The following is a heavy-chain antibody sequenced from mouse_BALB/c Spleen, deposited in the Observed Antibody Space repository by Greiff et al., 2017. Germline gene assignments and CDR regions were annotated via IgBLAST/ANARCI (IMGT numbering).Heavy chain of an antibody. J-gene: IGHJ2*01. D-gene: IGHD1-1*01. V-gene: IGHV2-9*02. Sequence: VKLVESGPGLVAPSQSLSITCTVSGFSLTSFGVHWVRQPPGKGLEWLGVIWAGGSTNYNSALMSRLSISKDNSKSQVFLKMNSLQTDDTAMYYCAREGGLLRFFDYWGQGTTLTVSS. CDR1: GFSLTSFG. CDR2: IWAGGST. CDR3: AREGGLLRFFDY.